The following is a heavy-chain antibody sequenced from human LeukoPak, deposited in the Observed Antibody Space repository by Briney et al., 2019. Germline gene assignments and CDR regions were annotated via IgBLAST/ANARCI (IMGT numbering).Heavy chain of an antibody. Sequence: GGSLRLSCAVSGVTLSNYGMSWVRQAPGKGLEWVAGISGSGGSTHYADSVKGRFTISGDSPKNTLYLQMNSLRAEDTAVYFCAERGVVIRVILVGFHKEANYFDSWGQGALVTVSS. CDR2: ISGSGGST. CDR1: GVTLSNYG. CDR3: AERGVVIRVILVGFHKEANYFDS. D-gene: IGHD3-22*01. J-gene: IGHJ4*02. V-gene: IGHV3-23*01.